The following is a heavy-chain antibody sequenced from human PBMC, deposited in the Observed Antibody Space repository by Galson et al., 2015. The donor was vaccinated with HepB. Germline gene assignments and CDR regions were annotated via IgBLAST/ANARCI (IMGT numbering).Heavy chain of an antibody. J-gene: IGHJ6*02. V-gene: IGHV7-4-1*02. CDR2: INTNTGNP. D-gene: IGHD3-10*01. CDR1: GYTFTSYA. CDR3: ARNLWFGGVDYYYGMDV. Sequence: SVKVSCKASGYTFTSYAMNWVRQAPGQGLEWMGWINTNTGNPTYAQGFTGRFVFSLDTSVSTAYLQISSLKAEDTAVYYCARNLWFGGVDYYYGMDVWGQGTTVTVSS.